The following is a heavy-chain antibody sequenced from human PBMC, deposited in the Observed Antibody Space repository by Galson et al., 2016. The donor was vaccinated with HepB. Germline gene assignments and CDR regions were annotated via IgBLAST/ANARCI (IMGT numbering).Heavy chain of an antibody. CDR3: ARFSDYGDYGFDY. J-gene: IGHJ4*02. CDR2: IYYSGST. CDR1: GGSISSGGYY. V-gene: IGHV4-31*03. Sequence: PLSLTCTVSGGSISSGGYYWSWIRQHPGKGLEWIGYIYYSGSTYYNPPLKSRVTISVDTSKNQFSLKLSSVTAADTAVYYCARFSDYGDYGFDYWGQGTLVTVSS. D-gene: IGHD4-17*01.